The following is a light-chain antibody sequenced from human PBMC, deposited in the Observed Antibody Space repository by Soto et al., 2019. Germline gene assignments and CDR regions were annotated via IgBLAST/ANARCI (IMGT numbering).Light chain of an antibody. CDR1: SGHSSYA. J-gene: IGLJ3*02. CDR3: QTWGTGIWV. CDR2: LNSDGSH. V-gene: IGLV4-69*01. Sequence: QLVLTQSPSASASLGASVKLTCTLSSGHSSYAIAWHQQQPEKGPRYLMKLNSDGSHSKGDGIPDRFSGSSSGAERYLTISSLQPEDEADYYCQTWGTGIWVFGGGTKLTVL.